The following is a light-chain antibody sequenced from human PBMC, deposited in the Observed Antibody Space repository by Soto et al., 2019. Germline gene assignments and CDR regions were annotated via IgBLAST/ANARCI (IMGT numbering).Light chain of an antibody. CDR3: QQSYRYIT. Sequence: DIRMTQSPSSLSASVGDRVTITCRASQNINNYLNWYQQKPGKAPTLLIYTASTLQSGVPSRFNGGGSGTDFTLTSSSQEPEDVATYYCQQSYRYITFGPGTKVELK. CDR1: QNINNY. CDR2: TAS. J-gene: IGKJ3*01. V-gene: IGKV1-39*01.